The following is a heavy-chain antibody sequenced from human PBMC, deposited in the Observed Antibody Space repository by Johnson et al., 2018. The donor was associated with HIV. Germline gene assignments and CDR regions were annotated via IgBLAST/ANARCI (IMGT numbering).Heavy chain of an antibody. CDR3: AREKLGSTEYDAFEI. V-gene: IGHV3-11*04. Sequence: QVQLLESGGGLVQPGGSLRLSCAASGFTFSDYYMSWIRQAPGKGLEWVSSICSIGTTMYYAASVKGRFTISRNNVRNSLYLQMSSLRAADTAVYYCAREKLGSTEYDAFEIWGQGTMVTVSS. D-gene: IGHD4-17*01. CDR2: ICSIGTTM. J-gene: IGHJ3*02. CDR1: GFTFSDYY.